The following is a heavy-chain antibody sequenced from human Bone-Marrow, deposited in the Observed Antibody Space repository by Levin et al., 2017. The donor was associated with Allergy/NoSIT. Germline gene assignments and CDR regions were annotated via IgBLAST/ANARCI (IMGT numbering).Heavy chain of an antibody. CDR1: GFPFSAFG. J-gene: IGHJ4*02. CDR2: ISYDGGHK. Sequence: LSLTCAASGFPFSAFGMHWVRQAPGRGLEWVAVISYDGGHKFYADSVKGRFTISRDNSKNTHYLQMNSLRAEDTAVYYCTSDRGEWGQFYFYYWGPGILVTGSS. V-gene: IGHV3-33*01. D-gene: IGHD1-26*01. CDR3: TSDRGEWGQFYFYY.